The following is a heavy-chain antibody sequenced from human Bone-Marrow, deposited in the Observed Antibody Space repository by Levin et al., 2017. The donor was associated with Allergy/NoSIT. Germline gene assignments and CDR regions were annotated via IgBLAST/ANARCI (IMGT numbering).Heavy chain of an antibody. CDR2: ISWNSAII. Sequence: SLNISCAASGFTLDDYAMHWVRQAPGKGLEWVSGISWNSAIIRYADSVKGRFIISRDNAKNSLYLQMTSLRHEDTAFYYCARATSLTNWFDPWGQGTLVTVSS. CDR1: GFTLDDYA. CDR3: ARATSLTNWFDP. V-gene: IGHV3-9*01. J-gene: IGHJ5*02.